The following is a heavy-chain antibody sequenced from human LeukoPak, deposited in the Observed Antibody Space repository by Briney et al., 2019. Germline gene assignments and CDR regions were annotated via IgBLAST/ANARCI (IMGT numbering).Heavy chain of an antibody. D-gene: IGHD2-15*01. CDR2: IYYSGST. V-gene: IGHV4-30-4*02. CDR3: ASQVVVAARGGWFDP. J-gene: IGHJ5*02. CDR1: GRPKWSGQYY. Sequence: SDTLSLTCSLWGRPKWSGQYYWRWVRQPRAGGLEGFVYIYYSGSTYFNPSLKSRVTIAVDSAKNQFSLKLSSVTAADTAVHYCASQVVVAARGGWFDPWGQGTLVTVSS.